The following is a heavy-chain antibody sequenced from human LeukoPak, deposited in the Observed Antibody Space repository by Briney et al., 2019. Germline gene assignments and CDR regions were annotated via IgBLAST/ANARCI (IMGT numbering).Heavy chain of an antibody. D-gene: IGHD2-2*01. CDR3: ARRFGSTSCYYDY. V-gene: IGHV4-34*01. Sequence: KSSETLSLTCAVYGGSFSGYYWSWIRQPAGTGLEWIGEINHSGSTNYNPSLKSRVTISVDTSKNQFSLKLSSVTAADTAVYYCARRFGSTSCYYDYWGQGTLVTVSS. J-gene: IGHJ4*02. CDR1: GGSFSGYY. CDR2: INHSGST.